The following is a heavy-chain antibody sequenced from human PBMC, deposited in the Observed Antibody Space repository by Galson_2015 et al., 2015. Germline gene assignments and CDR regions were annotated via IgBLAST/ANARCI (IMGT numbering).Heavy chain of an antibody. CDR3: ARLPVPTAMVFSDAFDI. D-gene: IGHD5-18*01. J-gene: IGHJ3*02. V-gene: IGHV4-39*01. CDR2: IYYSGST. CDR1: GGSISSSSYY. Sequence: SETLSLTCTVSGGSISSSSYYWGWIRQPPGKGLEWIGSIYYSGSTYYNPSLKSRVTISVDTSKNQFSLKLSSVTAADTAVYYCARLPVPTAMVFSDAFDIWGQGTMVTVSS.